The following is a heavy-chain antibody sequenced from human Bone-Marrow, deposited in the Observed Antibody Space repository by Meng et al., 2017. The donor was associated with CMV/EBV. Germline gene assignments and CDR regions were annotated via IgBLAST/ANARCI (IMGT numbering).Heavy chain of an antibody. D-gene: IGHD3-3*01. V-gene: IGHV1-18*01. J-gene: IGHJ4*02. CDR2: ISAHNGNT. CDR1: GHTFRSYG. CDR3: ARDGRLRFLEWLGDY. Sequence: ASVKVSRKASGHTFRSYGISWVRQAPGQGLEWMGWISAHNGNTNYAQKFQGRVTMTTDTSRSTVYMELRSLTSDDTAVYYCARDGRLRFLEWLGDYWGQGTLVT.